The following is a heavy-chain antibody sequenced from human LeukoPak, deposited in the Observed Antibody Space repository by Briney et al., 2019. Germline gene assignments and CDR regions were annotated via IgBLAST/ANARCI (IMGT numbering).Heavy chain of an antibody. D-gene: IGHD3-10*01. CDR3: ARDRVGGNDYYGSGNYYYFDY. V-gene: IGHV4-38-2*02. CDR1: GYSISSGYY. CDR2: IYHSGST. J-gene: IGHJ4*02. Sequence: SEILSLTCTVSGYSISSGYYWGWIRQPPGKGLEWIGSIYHSGSTYYNPSLKSRVTISVDTSKNQFSLKLSSVTAADTAVYYCARDRVGGNDYYGSGNYYYFDYWGQGTLVTVSS.